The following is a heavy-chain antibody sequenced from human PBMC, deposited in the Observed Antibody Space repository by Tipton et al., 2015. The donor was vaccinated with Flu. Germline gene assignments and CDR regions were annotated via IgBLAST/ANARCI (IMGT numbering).Heavy chain of an antibody. D-gene: IGHD3-3*01. J-gene: IGHJ3*02. CDR2: IYTSGST. V-gene: IGHV4-61*02. CDR3: AGVWSGYPDAFDI. CDR1: GGSISSSSYY. Sequence: TLSLTCTVSGGSISSSSYYWSWIRQPAGKGLEWIGRIYTSGSTNYNPSLKSRVTMSVDTSKNQFSLKLSSVTAADTAVYYCAGVWSGYPDAFDIWGQGTMVTVSS.